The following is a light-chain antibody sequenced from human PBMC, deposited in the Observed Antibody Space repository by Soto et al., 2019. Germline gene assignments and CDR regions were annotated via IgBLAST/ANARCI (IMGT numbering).Light chain of an antibody. CDR1: SSNIGAGYD. CDR3: QSYDSSRSGYV. V-gene: IGLV1-40*01. J-gene: IGLJ1*01. CDR2: GTS. Sequence: QSVLTQPTSGAGATGQRVTISCTWSSSNIGAGYDVHWYQQLPGTAPKLLIYGTSNRPSGVPDRFSGSNSGTSASLAITGLEAEDEAEYYCQSYDSSRSGYVFGTGTKLTVL.